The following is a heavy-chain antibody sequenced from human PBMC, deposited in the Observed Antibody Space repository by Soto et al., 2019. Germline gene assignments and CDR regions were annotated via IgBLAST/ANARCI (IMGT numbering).Heavy chain of an antibody. CDR1: GGSISSDDYY. V-gene: IGHV4-30-4*01. J-gene: IGHJ4*02. CDR2: IYYSGST. D-gene: IGHD6-6*01. Sequence: SETLSLTCTVSGGSISSDDYYWSWIRQPPGKGLEWIGYIYYSGSTSYNPSLKSRLTISLDTSKNQFSLKLSSVSAADTAVYYCARDRSNSPDYFDYWGQGTLVTVSS. CDR3: ARDRSNSPDYFDY.